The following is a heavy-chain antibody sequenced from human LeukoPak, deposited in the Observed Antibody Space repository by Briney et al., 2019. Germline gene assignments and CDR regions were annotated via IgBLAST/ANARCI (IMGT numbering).Heavy chain of an antibody. V-gene: IGHV1-2*02. CDR1: GYSFIDYY. CDR2: INPKSGGT. J-gene: IGHJ4*02. D-gene: IGHD5-24*01. Sequence: ASVRVSCKASGYSFIDYYMHWVRQAPGQGLEWMGWINPKSGGTNYAQKFQDRVTMTTDTSISTAYMELSRLTSDDTAVYYCAPATMTFDYWGQGTLVTVSS. CDR3: APATMTFDY.